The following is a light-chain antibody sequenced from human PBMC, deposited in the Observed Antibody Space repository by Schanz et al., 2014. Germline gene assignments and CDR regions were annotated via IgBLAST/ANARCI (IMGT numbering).Light chain of an antibody. CDR1: SSDVGGYNY. Sequence: QSALTQPASVSGSPGQSITISCTGTSSDVGGYNYVSWYQQHPGKAPKLMIYDVSNRPSGVSNRFSGSKSGNTASLTISGLQAEDGADYYCSAYTRSSAHWFFGGGTKLTVL. V-gene: IGLV2-14*01. J-gene: IGLJ3*02. CDR3: SAYTRSSAHWF. CDR2: DVS.